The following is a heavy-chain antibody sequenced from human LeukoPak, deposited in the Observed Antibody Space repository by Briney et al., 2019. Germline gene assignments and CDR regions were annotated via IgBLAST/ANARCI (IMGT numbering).Heavy chain of an antibody. V-gene: IGHV3-7*01. J-gene: IGHJ4*02. Sequence: AGGSLRLSCAASGFTFSSYSMNWVRQAPGKGLEWVANIKQDGSEKYYVDSVKGRFTISRDNAKNSLYLQMNSLRAEDTAVYYCARYGSGSYYPRCFDYWGQGTLVTVSS. CDR2: IKQDGSEK. D-gene: IGHD3-10*01. CDR3: ARYGSGSYYPRCFDY. CDR1: GFTFSSYS.